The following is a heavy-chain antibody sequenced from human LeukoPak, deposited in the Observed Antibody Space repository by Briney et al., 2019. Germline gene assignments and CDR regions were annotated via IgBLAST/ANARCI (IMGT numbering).Heavy chain of an antibody. CDR2: IYYSGST. CDR3: ARHSEYYYGSGNAFDI. V-gene: IGHV4-59*08. D-gene: IGHD3-10*01. J-gene: IGHJ3*02. Sequence: SETLSLTCTVSGGSISSYYWSWIRQPPGKGLEWIGYIYYSGSTNYNPPLKSRVTISVDTSENQFSLKLSSVTAADTAVYYCARHSEYYYGSGNAFDIWGQGTMVTVSS. CDR1: GGSISSYY.